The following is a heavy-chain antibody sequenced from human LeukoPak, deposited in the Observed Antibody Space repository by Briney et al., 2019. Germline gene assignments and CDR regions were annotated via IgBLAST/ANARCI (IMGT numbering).Heavy chain of an antibody. Sequence: GGSLRLSCAASGFTFSDYYMSWIRQAPGKGLEWVSYISSSGSTIYYADSVKGRFTISRDNAKNSLYLQMNSLRAEDTAVYYCVRGQGYCSSTSCYLWFDPWGQGTLVTVSS. D-gene: IGHD2-2*01. CDR1: GFTFSDYY. CDR3: VRGQGYCSSTSCYLWFDP. CDR2: ISSSGSTI. J-gene: IGHJ5*02. V-gene: IGHV3-11*01.